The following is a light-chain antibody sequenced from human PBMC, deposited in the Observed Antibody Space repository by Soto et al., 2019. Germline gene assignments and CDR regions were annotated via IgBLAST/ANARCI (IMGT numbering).Light chain of an antibody. V-gene: IGLV2-14*03. CDR2: DVS. Sequence: QSVLTQPASVSGSPGQSITISCTGTSSDVGAYNYVSWYQQHPGKAPKLMIYDVSNRPSGVSNRFSGSKSGNTASLTISGLQAEDEGDYYCNSYTRSSSVVFGGGTKLNVL. CDR1: SSDVGAYNY. J-gene: IGLJ2*01. CDR3: NSYTRSSSVV.